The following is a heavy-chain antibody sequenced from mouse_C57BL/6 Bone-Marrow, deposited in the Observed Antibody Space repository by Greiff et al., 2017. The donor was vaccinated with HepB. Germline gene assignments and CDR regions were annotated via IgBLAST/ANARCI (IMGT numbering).Heavy chain of an antibody. Sequence: QVQLQQPGADLVKPGASVKVSCMASGSTFTSYWLHWVKQRPGQGLEWIGRIHPSDSDTNSNQKFKGKATLTVDKSSSTAYMQLSSLTSEASAVYYCAAPSYYDYHYYAMDYWGQGTSVTVSS. D-gene: IGHD2-4*01. J-gene: IGHJ4*01. V-gene: IGHV1-74*01. CDR1: GSTFTSYW. CDR3: AAPSYYDYHYYAMDY. CDR2: IHPSDSDT.